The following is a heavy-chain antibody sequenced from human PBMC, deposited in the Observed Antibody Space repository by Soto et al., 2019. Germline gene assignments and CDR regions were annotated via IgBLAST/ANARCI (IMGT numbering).Heavy chain of an antibody. CDR3: ARGLRPELELRYYYYYGMDV. CDR2: INHSGST. D-gene: IGHD1-7*01. Sequence: SETLSLTCAVYGGSFSGYYWSWIRQPPGKGLEWIGEINHSGSTNYNPSLKRRVTISVDTSKNQFSLKLSSVTAADTAVYYCARGLRPELELRYYYYYGMDVWGQGTTVT. CDR1: GGSFSGYY. V-gene: IGHV4-34*01. J-gene: IGHJ6*02.